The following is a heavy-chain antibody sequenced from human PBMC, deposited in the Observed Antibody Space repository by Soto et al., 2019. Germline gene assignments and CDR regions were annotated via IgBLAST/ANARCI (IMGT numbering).Heavy chain of an antibody. V-gene: IGHV3-30-3*01. J-gene: IGHJ4*02. CDR1: GFTFSSYA. CDR3: ARVGDSSGYYLDY. D-gene: IGHD3-22*01. CDR2: ISYDGSNK. Sequence: GGSLILSCAASGFTFSSYAMHWVRQAPGKGLEWVAVISYDGSNKYYADSVKGRFTISRNNSKNTLYLQMNSLRAEDTAVYYCARVGDSSGYYLDYWGQGTLVTVSS.